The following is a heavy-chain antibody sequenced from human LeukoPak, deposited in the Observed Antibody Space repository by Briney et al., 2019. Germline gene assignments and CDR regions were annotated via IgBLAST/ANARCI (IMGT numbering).Heavy chain of an antibody. D-gene: IGHD3-22*01. Sequence: ASVKVSCKASGYTFTGYYMHWVRQAPGQGLEWMGWINPNSGGTNYAQKFQGRVTMTRDTPISTAYMELSRLRSDDTAVYYCARILSITMIVVPYDAFDIWGQGTMVTVSS. V-gene: IGHV1-2*02. CDR2: INPNSGGT. J-gene: IGHJ3*02. CDR1: GYTFTGYY. CDR3: ARILSITMIVVPYDAFDI.